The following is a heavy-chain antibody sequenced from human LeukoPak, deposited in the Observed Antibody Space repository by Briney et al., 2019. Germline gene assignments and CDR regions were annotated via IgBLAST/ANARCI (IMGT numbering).Heavy chain of an antibody. Sequence: GSLRLSCAASGFTFSSCAMSWVRQAPGKGLEWVSAISGSGGSTYYADSVKGRFTISRDNSKNTLYLQMNSLRAEDTAVYYCAKVSDSSSTNWFDPWGQGTLVTVSS. D-gene: IGHD6-6*01. CDR2: ISGSGGST. CDR3: AKVSDSSSTNWFDP. V-gene: IGHV3-23*01. J-gene: IGHJ5*02. CDR1: GFTFSSCA.